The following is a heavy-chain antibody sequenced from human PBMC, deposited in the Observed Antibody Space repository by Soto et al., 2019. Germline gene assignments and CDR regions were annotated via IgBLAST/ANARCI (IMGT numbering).Heavy chain of an antibody. CDR2: ISAYNGNT. J-gene: IGHJ4*02. Sequence: ASVKVSCKASGGTFSSYTISWVRQAPGQGLEWMGWISAYNGNTNYAQKLQGRVTMTTDTSTSTAYMEVRSLRSDDTAVYYCARGLAAAIYDYWGQGTLVTVSS. D-gene: IGHD6-13*01. V-gene: IGHV1-18*01. CDR1: GGTFSSYT. CDR3: ARGLAAAIYDY.